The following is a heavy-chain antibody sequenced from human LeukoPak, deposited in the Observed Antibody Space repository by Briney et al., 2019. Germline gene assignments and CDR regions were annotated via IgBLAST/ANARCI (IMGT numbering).Heavy chain of an antibody. CDR3: AKDLLVTGSEYYFDY. V-gene: IGHV3-23*01. D-gene: IGHD1-14*01. CDR1: GFTFSSYA. CDR2: ISGSGGST. J-gene: IGHJ4*02. Sequence: PGGSLGLSCAACGFTFSSYAMSWVRQAPGKGLEWVSAISGSGGSTYYADSVKGRFTISRDNSKNTLYLQMNSLRAEDTAVYYCAKDLLVTGSEYYFDYWGQGTLVTVSS.